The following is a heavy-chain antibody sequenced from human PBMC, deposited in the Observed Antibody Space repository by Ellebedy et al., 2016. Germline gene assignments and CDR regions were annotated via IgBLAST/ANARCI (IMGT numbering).Heavy chain of an antibody. D-gene: IGHD6-19*01. CDR2: IKQDGSQK. V-gene: IGHV3-7*01. Sequence: GGSLRLSCAASGFTFRSHWMSWVRQAPGKGLEWVANIKQDGSQKEYVDSVKGRFTISRDNAKNSLYLQMNSLRAEDTAVYYCAGGSGWLCDQWGQGTLVTVSS. CDR3: AGGSGWLCDQ. CDR1: GFTFRSHW. J-gene: IGHJ4*02.